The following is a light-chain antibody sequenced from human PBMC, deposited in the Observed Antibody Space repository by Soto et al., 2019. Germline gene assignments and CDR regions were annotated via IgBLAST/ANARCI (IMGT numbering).Light chain of an antibody. Sequence: EIVLTQSPGTLSLSPGERATLSCRASQSVSSSYLAWYQQKPGQAPSLLINGASSRATGIPDRFSGSGSGTDFTLTISRLEPEDCAVYYCQQYGGSPMYTFGQGTKLEIK. V-gene: IGKV3-20*01. CDR1: QSVSSSY. CDR3: QQYGGSPMYT. CDR2: GAS. J-gene: IGKJ2*01.